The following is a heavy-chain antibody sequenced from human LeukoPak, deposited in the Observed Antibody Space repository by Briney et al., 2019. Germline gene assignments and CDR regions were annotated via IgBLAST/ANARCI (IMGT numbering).Heavy chain of an antibody. D-gene: IGHD3-10*01. J-gene: IGHJ6*02. Sequence: SETLSLTCTVSGGSISSGGYYWSWIRQPPGKGLEWIGEINHSGSTNYNPSLKSRVTISVDTSKNQFSLKLSSVTAADTAVYYCAREARSGSGSLLAGSYYYYYYGMDVWGQGTTVTVSS. V-gene: IGHV4-39*07. CDR2: INHSGST. CDR1: GGSISSGGYY. CDR3: AREARSGSGSLLAGSYYYYYYGMDV.